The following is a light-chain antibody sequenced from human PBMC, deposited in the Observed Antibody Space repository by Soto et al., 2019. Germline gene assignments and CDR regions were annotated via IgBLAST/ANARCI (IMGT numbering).Light chain of an antibody. V-gene: IGKV1-5*03. CDR1: QSVNTW. CDR3: QQYDGYSKS. J-gene: IGKJ1*01. CDR2: KAS. Sequence: DIQLTQSPSTLSASVGDRVTITCLASQSVNTWLAWFQQKPGKAPKLLIYKASTLESGVPSRFKGSGSGTEFTLTITSLLPDDFATYYCQQYDGYSKSFGKGTKVDI.